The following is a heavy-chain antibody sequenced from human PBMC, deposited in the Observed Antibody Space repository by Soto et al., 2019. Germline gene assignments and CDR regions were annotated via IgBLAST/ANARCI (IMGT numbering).Heavy chain of an antibody. CDR2: TYYRSKWYN. CDR1: GDSVSSNSAA. V-gene: IGHV6-1*01. D-gene: IGHD3-10*01. J-gene: IGHJ5*02. Sequence: SQTLSLTCAISGDSVSSNSAAWNWIRQSPSRGLEWLGRTYYRSKWYNDYAVFVKSRININSDTSKNQFSLHLNSVTPADRAVYYCARSGSRGHLRDWFDPWGHGSLVTVSS. CDR3: ARSGSRGHLRDWFDP.